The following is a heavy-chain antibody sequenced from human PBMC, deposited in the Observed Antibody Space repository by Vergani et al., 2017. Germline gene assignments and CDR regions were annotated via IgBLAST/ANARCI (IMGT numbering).Heavy chain of an antibody. V-gene: IGHV3-23*01. Sequence: EVQLLESGGGLVQPGGSLRLSCAASGFTFSSYAMSWVRQAPGKGLEWVSAISGSGGSTYYADSVNGRFTISRDNSKNTLYLQMNSLRAEDTAVYYCAKGTLGYCSGGSCYSDYWGQGTLVTVSS. CDR1: GFTFSSYA. J-gene: IGHJ4*02. CDR3: AKGTLGYCSGGSCYSDY. CDR2: ISGSGGST. D-gene: IGHD2-15*01.